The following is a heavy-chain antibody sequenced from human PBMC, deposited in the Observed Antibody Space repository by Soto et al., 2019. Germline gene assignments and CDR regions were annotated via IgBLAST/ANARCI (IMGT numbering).Heavy chain of an antibody. Sequence: SETLSLTCTVSGGSISSGDYYWSWIRQPPGKGLEWIGYIYYSGSTYYNPSLKSRVTISVDTSKNQFSLKLSSVTAADTAVYYCAREGAGYCSGGSCPPPFEYWGQGTLVTVSS. D-gene: IGHD2-15*01. CDR3: AREGAGYCSGGSCPPPFEY. V-gene: IGHV4-30-4*02. CDR1: GGSISSGDYY. CDR2: IYYSGST. J-gene: IGHJ4*02.